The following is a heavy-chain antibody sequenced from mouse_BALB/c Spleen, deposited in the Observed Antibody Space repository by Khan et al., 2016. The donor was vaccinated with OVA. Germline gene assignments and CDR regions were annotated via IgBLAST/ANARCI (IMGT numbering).Heavy chain of an antibody. CDR1: GYSFTSYY. Sequence: EVQLQQSGPELMKPGASVKISCKASGYSFTSYYIHWVMQSHGTSLEWIGYIDPFSGDTTYNQKFKGKASLTVDKSSSTAYIHLSNLTSEDSAVYYCTRNGQVARFTYWGQGTLVTVSA. V-gene: IGHV1S135*01. CDR3: TRNGQVARFTY. J-gene: IGHJ3*01. CDR2: IDPFSGDT. D-gene: IGHD1-1*02.